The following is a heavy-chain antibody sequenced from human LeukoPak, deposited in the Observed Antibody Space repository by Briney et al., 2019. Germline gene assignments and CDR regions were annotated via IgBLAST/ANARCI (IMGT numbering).Heavy chain of an antibody. Sequence: PGGSLRLSCAASGFTFGSYALHWVRQAPGKGLEGVAVISHDGSHTYFADSVRGRFTISRDRSKNTVDLQMSSLRPEDSAVYYCARSPYDSSGNRHYYYALDVWGQGTTVSVSS. CDR3: ARSPYDSSGNRHYYYALDV. J-gene: IGHJ6*02. D-gene: IGHD3-22*01. CDR1: GFTFGSYA. V-gene: IGHV3-30*04. CDR2: ISHDGSHT.